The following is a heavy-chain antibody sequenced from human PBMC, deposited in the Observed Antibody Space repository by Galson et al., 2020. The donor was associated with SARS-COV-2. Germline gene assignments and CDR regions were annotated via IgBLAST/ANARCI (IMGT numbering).Heavy chain of an antibody. Sequence: GESLKISCKGSGYSFTSYWIGWVRQMPGKGLEWMGLIYPGDPDTRYSPTFQGQVTISADKSISTAYLQWSSLKASDTAMYYCARHETGEGGAFDIWGQGTMVTVSS. CDR2: IYPGDPDT. D-gene: IGHD7-27*01. J-gene: IGHJ3*02. CDR3: ARHETGEGGAFDI. V-gene: IGHV5-51*01. CDR1: GYSFTSYW.